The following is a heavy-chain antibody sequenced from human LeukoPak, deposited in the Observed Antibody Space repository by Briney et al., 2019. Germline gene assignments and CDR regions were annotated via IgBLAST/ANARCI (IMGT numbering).Heavy chain of an antibody. V-gene: IGHV3-30*04. D-gene: IGHD6-13*01. Sequence: GGSLRLSCAASGFTFSSYAMHWVRQAPGKGLEWVAVISFDGSNGHYADSVKGRFTFSRDNSKNRLYLQMNSLRAEDTAVYYCARIAAGAGTHFDYWGQGTLVTVSS. J-gene: IGHJ4*02. CDR1: GFTFSSYA. CDR2: ISFDGSNG. CDR3: ARIAAGAGTHFDY.